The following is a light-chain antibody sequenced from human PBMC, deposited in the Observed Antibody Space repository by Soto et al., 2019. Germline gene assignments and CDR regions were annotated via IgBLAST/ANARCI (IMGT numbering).Light chain of an antibody. CDR3: SSYRSSSTFVV. CDR1: SSDVGGYNY. J-gene: IGLJ2*01. V-gene: IGLV2-14*01. CDR2: DVT. Sequence: QSALTQPASVSESHGQSITSSCTGTSSDVGGYNYVSWYQQHPGKAPKLMIYDVTNRPSGVSNRFSGSKSGNTASLTISGLQAEDEADYYCSSYRSSSTFVVFGGGTKVTVL.